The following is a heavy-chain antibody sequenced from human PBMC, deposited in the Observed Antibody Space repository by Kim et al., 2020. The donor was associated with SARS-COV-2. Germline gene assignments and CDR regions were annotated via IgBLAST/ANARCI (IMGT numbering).Heavy chain of an antibody. CDR1: GFTFSSYA. CDR3: VSGPVPAAMSHTYYYYGMDV. Sequence: GGSLRLSCAASGFTFSSYAMHWVRQAPGKGLEWVAVISYDGSNKYYADSVKGRFTISRDNSKNTLYLQMNSLRAEDTAVYYCVSGPVPAAMSHTYYYYGMDVWGQGTTVTVSS. CDR2: ISYDGSNK. J-gene: IGHJ6*02. D-gene: IGHD2-2*01. V-gene: IGHV3-30*04.